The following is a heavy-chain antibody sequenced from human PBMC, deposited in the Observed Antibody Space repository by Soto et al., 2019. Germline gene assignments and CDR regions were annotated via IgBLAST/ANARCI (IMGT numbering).Heavy chain of an antibody. CDR2: IYPGDSDT. J-gene: IGHJ6*02. D-gene: IGHD2-15*01. CDR1: GYSFTSYW. Sequence: GESLKISCKGSGYSFTSYWIGWVRQMPGKGLEWIGIIYPGDSDTRYSPSFQGQVTISADKSISTAYLQWSSLKASDTAMYYCASGGTLEPNYYYYYGMDVWGQGTTVTVSS. CDR3: ASGGTLEPNYYYYYGMDV. V-gene: IGHV5-51*01.